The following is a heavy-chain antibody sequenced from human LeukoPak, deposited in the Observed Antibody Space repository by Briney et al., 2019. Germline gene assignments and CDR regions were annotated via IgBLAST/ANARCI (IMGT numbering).Heavy chain of an antibody. V-gene: IGHV1-2*02. Sequence: ASVTVSCTASGYTFTAYYVHRVRQAPGQGLEWRGWNYPASGATNYAQSFQGRVTMTRDTSISTAYIELRMLTSDDTAVYYCASVAYSSLTDFDYWGQGPLVTVSS. CDR1: GYTFTAYY. CDR2: NYPASGAT. J-gene: IGHJ4*02. D-gene: IGHD2-21*01. CDR3: ASVAYSSLTDFDY.